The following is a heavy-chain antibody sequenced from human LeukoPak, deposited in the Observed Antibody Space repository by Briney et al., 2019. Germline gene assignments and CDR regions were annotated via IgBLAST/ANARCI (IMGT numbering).Heavy chain of an antibody. CDR3: ARGAPGGNDYGDY. V-gene: IGHV4-59*01. J-gene: IGHJ4*02. Sequence: SETLSLTCTVSGTSISSYYWSWIRQPPGKGLEWIGYIFHSGSTNYNPSLKSRVTISVDTSKNQLSLKLSSVTAADTAVYYCARGAPGGNDYGDYWGQGTLVTVSS. CDR1: GTSISSYY. CDR2: IFHSGST.